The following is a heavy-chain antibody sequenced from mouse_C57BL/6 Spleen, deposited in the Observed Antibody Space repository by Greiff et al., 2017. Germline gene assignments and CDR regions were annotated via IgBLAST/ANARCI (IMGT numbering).Heavy chain of an antibody. CDR1: GYTFTEYT. V-gene: IGHV1-62-2*01. D-gene: IGHD2-5*01. CDR3: ARHEGSVYSNYVRGAMDY. Sequence: QVQLQQSGAELVTPGASVKLSCKASGYTFTEYTIHWVKQRSGQGLEWIGWFYPGSGSIKYNEKFKDKATLTADKSSSTVYMELSRLTSEDSAVYFCARHEGSVYSNYVRGAMDYWGQGTSVTVSS. CDR2: FYPGSGSI. J-gene: IGHJ4*01.